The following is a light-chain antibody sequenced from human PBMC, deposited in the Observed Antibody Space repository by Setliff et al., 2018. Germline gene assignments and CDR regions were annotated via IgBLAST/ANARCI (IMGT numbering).Light chain of an antibody. CDR1: SSDVGSYNL. Sequence: QSALTQPAPVSGSPGQSITISCTGSSSDVGSYNLVSWYQQHPAKAPKLMIYDASKRPSGVSIRFSGSKSGNTASLTISGLQAEDEADYYCCSYAGSSTFVFGTGTKVTVL. J-gene: IGLJ1*01. CDR2: DAS. CDR3: CSYAGSSTFV. V-gene: IGLV2-23*01.